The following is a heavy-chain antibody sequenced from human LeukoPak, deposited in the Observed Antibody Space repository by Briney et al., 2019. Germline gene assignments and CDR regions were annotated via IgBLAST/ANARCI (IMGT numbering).Heavy chain of an antibody. D-gene: IGHD1-26*01. J-gene: IGHJ4*02. CDR1: GFTFSNYW. CDR2: IKQDGSET. V-gene: IGHV3-7*05. CDR3: ANALGAHYFDN. Sequence: GGSLRLSCAASGFTFSNYWMIWLRQAPGKGLEWVANIKQDGSETYYVDSVRGRFSISRDNAKNSLYLQMNSLRAEDTAVYYCANALGAHYFDNWGQGTLVTVSS.